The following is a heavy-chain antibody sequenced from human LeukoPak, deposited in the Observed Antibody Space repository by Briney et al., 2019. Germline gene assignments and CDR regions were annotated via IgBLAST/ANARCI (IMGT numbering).Heavy chain of an antibody. CDR2: IKQDGSEK. D-gene: IGHD3-10*01. CDR1: GFTFSSYW. V-gene: IGHV3-7*01. J-gene: IGHJ4*02. Sequence: GGSLRLSCAASGFTFSSYWMSWVRQAPGKGLEWVANIKQDGSEKYYVDSVKGRFTISRDNAKNSLYLQMNSLRPEDTAVYYCARGLRITMVRGVIKWGQGTLVTVSS. CDR3: ARGLRITMVRGVIK.